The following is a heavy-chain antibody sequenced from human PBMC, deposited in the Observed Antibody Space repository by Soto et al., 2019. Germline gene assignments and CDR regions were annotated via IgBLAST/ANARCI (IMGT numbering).Heavy chain of an antibody. CDR1: GFTFSDYY. CDR3: ASTRTDDGEYYFER. J-gene: IGHJ4*02. D-gene: IGHD4-17*01. Sequence: GVSLRLSCAATGFTFSDYYVGWIRQTRGKGLAWISYISHWSDDTHFADSVDGRVAISIDNAESSLYLHMDSLRAEETGIYYWASTRTDDGEYYFERWGLGTL. V-gene: IGHV3-11*03. CDR2: ISHWSDDT.